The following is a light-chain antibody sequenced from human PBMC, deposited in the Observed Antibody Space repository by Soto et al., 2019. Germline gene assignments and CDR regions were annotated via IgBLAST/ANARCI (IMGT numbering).Light chain of an antibody. Sequence: QSVLTQPASVSGSPGQSITISYTGTSSDVGGYNYVSWYQQHPGKAPKLMIYEVSNRPSGVSNRFSGSKSGNTASLTISGLQAEDEADYYCSSYTSSNTLLYVFGTGTKVTVL. CDR2: EVS. CDR1: SSDVGGYNY. CDR3: SSYTSSNTLLYV. V-gene: IGLV2-14*01. J-gene: IGLJ1*01.